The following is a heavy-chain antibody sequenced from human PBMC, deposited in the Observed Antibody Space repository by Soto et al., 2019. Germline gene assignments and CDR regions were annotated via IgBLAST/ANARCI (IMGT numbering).Heavy chain of an antibody. CDR2: IWYDGSNK. J-gene: IGHJ2*01. CDR3: ARDRYSDILTGYYGYFDL. D-gene: IGHD3-9*01. V-gene: IGHV3-33*01. Sequence: QVQLVESGGGVVQPGRSLRLSCAASGFTFSSYGMHWVRQAPGKGLEWVAVIWYDGSNKYYADSVKGRFTISRDNSKNTLYLQMNSLRAEDTAVYYCARDRYSDILTGYYGYFDLWGRGTLVTVSS. CDR1: GFTFSSYG.